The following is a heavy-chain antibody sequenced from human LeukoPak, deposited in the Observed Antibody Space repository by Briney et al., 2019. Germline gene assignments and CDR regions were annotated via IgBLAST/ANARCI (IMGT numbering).Heavy chain of an antibody. CDR3: ARDNVWVAARYNWFDP. V-gene: IGHV1-18*01. CDR2: ISAYNGNT. CDR1: GYTFTSYA. Sequence: GASVKVSCKASGYTFTSYAMNWVRQAPGQGLEWMGWISAYNGNTNYAQKLQGRVTMTTDTSTSTAHMELRSLRSDDTAVYYCARDNVWVAARYNWFDPWGQGTLVTISS. D-gene: IGHD3-16*01. J-gene: IGHJ5*02.